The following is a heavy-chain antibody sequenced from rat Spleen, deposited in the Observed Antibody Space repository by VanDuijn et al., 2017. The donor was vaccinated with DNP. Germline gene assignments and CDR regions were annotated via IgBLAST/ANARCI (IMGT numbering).Heavy chain of an antibody. CDR2: INKDSSTM. CDR1: GFNLNDYW. V-gene: IGHV4-2*01. Sequence: EVKLVESGGGLVQPGRSLKLSCAASGFNLNDYWMGWVRQCPGKGLEWIGEINKDSSTMNYTPSLKYKFTNSRDNAQNTLYLQMSKLGSEDTAIYYCARLGWHGWFAYWGQGTLVTVSS. D-gene: IGHD1-11*01. CDR3: ARLGWHGWFAY. J-gene: IGHJ3*01.